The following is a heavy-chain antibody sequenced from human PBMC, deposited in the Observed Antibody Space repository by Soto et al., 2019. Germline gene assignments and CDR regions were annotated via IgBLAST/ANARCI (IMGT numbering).Heavy chain of an antibody. CDR2: IWYDGSNK. Sequence: PGGSLRLSCAASGFTFSSYGMHWVRQAPGKGLEWVAVIWYDGSNKYYADSVKGRFTISRDNSKNTLYLQMNSLRAEDTAVYYCARDLGHFTGGYYYYYGMDVWGQGTTVTVSS. CDR3: ARDLGHFTGGYYYYYGMDV. J-gene: IGHJ6*02. CDR1: GFTFSSYG. D-gene: IGHD3-10*01. V-gene: IGHV3-33*01.